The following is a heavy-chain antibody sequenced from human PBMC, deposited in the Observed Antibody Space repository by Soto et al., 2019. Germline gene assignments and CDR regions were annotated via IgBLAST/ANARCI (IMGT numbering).Heavy chain of an antibody. Sequence: ASVKVSCKASGYTFTSYGIGWVRQAPGQGLEWMGWISAYNGNTNYAQKLQGRVTMTTDTSTSTAYMELRSLRSDDTAVYYCARESEGARPLDFDYWGQGTLVTVSS. V-gene: IGHV1-18*01. CDR2: ISAYNGNT. D-gene: IGHD1-26*01. CDR3: ARESEGARPLDFDY. CDR1: GYTFTSYG. J-gene: IGHJ4*02.